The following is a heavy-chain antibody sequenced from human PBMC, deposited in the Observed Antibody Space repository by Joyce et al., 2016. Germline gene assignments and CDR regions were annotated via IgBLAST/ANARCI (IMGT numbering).Heavy chain of an antibody. CDR1: GSTFSTSG. J-gene: IGHJ6*02. Sequence: QLVESGGGVVKPGGSLRLSCEASGSTFSTSGMSWFRQAAGKGLGWFAASSDHSYYICHAETVRGRFTVSRDNAKKTLYLQMNSLRAEDSAVFYCARGGISYYYAMDVWGQGTTVTVSS. V-gene: IGHV3-21*01. D-gene: IGHD3-16*01. CDR2: SSDHSYYI. CDR3: ARGGISYYYAMDV.